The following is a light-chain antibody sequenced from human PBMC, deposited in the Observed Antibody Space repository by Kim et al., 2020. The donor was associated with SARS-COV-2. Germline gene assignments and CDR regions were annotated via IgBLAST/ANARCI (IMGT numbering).Light chain of an antibody. Sequence: GRDVTSSCSGTSSDVGTYNRVSWYQQPPGTAPKLIIYEVSNRPSGVPDRFSGSKSGNTASLTISGLQAEDEADYFCSSYTNSNTVVFGGGTQLTVL. V-gene: IGLV2-18*02. J-gene: IGLJ2*01. CDR1: SSDVGTYNR. CDR2: EVS. CDR3: SSYTNSNTVV.